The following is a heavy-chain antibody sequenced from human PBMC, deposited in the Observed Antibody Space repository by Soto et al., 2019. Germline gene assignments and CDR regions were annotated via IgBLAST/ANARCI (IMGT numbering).Heavy chain of an antibody. CDR3: AKDTAPGFYDANGHLDY. J-gene: IGHJ4*02. CDR2: INWDSGDI. V-gene: IGHV3-9*01. D-gene: IGHD2-8*01. Sequence: GGSLQLSSVVSGISFYYYAMHWVRQVPGKGLEWVSGINWDSGDIGYADSVKGRFTISRDNAKNSLYLQMNSLKTEDTALYYCAKDTAPGFYDANGHLDYWGQGTPVTVSS. CDR1: GISFYYYA.